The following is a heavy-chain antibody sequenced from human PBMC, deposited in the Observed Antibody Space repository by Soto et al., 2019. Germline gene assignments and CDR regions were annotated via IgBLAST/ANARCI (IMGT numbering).Heavy chain of an antibody. CDR1: EDTFANYD. CDR3: SSSEVGDFMDV. J-gene: IGHJ6*02. D-gene: IGHD3-16*01. V-gene: IGHV1-8*01. Sequence: QAQLEQSGAEVKKPGASVRVSCKASEDTFANYDIIWVRQAPGQGLERMGWVKPNNGNTGDAPKCQGRVTMTRDTSPRTAYLEMSGLGSDDTAVYYCSSSEVGDFMDVWGRGTTVIVSS. CDR2: VKPNNGNT.